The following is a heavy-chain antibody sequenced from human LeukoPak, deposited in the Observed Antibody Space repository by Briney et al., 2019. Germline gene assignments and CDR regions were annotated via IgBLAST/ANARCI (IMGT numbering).Heavy chain of an antibody. CDR2: IYHSGST. CDR1: GGSISSYY. Sequence: SETLSLTCTVSGGSISSYYWSWIRQPPGKGLEWIGYIYHSGSTYYNPSLKSRVTISVDRSKNQFSLKLSSVTAADTAVYYCATGAGDFDHWGQGILVTVSS. CDR3: ATGAGDFDH. D-gene: IGHD1-14*01. J-gene: IGHJ4*02. V-gene: IGHV4-59*12.